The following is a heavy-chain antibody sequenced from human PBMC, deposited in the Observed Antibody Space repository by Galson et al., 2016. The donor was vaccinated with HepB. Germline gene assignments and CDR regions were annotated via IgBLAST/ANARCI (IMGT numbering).Heavy chain of an antibody. CDR2: IYWDADT. CDR3: VHINKRETHHPYVWGTYVV. D-gene: IGHD3-16*01. V-gene: IGHV2-5*02. J-gene: IGHJ4*02. CDR1: GFSLSTSPGR. Sequence: PAPVTPTQTLTLTCTFTGFSLSTSPGRVGWIRQPPGKALEWLALIYWDADTRYRPSLNSRLTITKDTSKNQAVLTITNMDPVDTATYYCVHINKRETHHPYVWGTYVVWGQGTLVTVSS.